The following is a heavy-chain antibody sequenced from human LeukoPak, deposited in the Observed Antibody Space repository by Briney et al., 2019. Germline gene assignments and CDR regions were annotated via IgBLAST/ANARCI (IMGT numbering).Heavy chain of an antibody. Sequence: TLSLTCAVSGGSISSGGYSWSWIRQPPGKGLEWIGYIYHSGSTYYNPSLKSRVTISVDRSKNQFSLKLSSVTAADTAVYYCARVVTPWYGMDVWGQGTTVTVSS. CDR1: GGSISSGGYS. J-gene: IGHJ6*02. V-gene: IGHV4-30-2*01. D-gene: IGHD4-23*01. CDR3: ARVVTPWYGMDV. CDR2: IYHSGST.